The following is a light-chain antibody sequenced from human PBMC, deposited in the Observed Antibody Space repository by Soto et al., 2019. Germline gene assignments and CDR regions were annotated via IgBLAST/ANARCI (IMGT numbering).Light chain of an antibody. CDR1: PSVSTNY. V-gene: IGKV3-20*01. CDR2: ATS. CDR3: EQYGDYNSPRYS. Sequence: EIVLTQSPGTLSLSPGDRVTLSCRASPSVSTNYFSWYQQKPGQAPRLLIYATSSRAVGIADRFSGSGSGTDFTVTISRMEPEDFAMYYCEQYGDYNSPRYSFGQGTRLEI. J-gene: IGKJ2*03.